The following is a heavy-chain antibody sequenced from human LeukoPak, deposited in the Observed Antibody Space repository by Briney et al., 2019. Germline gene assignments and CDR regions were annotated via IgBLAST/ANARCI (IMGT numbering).Heavy chain of an antibody. CDR2: IYYGGGT. CDR1: GGSISTYY. CDR3: AREIHYDRSGPRSLHAFDI. V-gene: IGHV4-59*01. J-gene: IGHJ3*02. D-gene: IGHD3-22*01. Sequence: SETLSLTCTVSGGSISTYYWSWVRQPPGEGLEWIGYIYYGGGTSYNPSLKSRVTISVDTSKNQFSLTLSSVTAADTAVYYCAREIHYDRSGPRSLHAFDIWGQGTMVTVSS.